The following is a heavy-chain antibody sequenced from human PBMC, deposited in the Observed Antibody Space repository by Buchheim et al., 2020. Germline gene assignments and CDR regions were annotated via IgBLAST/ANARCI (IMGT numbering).Heavy chain of an antibody. D-gene: IGHD2-2*01. CDR2: IYYSGST. CDR1: GGSISSSSYY. CDR3: ARRGYCSSTSCGLLDY. J-gene: IGHJ4*02. Sequence: QLQLQESGPGLVKPSETPSLTCTVSGGSISSSSYYWGWIRQPPGKGLEWIGSIYYSGSTYYNPSLKSRVTISVDTSKNQFSLKLSSVTAADTAVYYCARRGYCSSTSCGLLDYWGQGTL. V-gene: IGHV4-39*01.